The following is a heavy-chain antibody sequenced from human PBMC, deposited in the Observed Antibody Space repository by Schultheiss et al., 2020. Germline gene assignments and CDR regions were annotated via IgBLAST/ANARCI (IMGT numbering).Heavy chain of an antibody. J-gene: IGHJ4*02. CDR1: GFSFSNAW. V-gene: IGHV3-15*01. Sequence: GESLKISCAASGFSFSNAWMSWVRQAPGKGLEWVGRIKSKTDGGTTDYAAPVKGRFTISRDDSKNTLYLQMTSLKTDDTAVYYCTTDKPDSGSYFPHWGQGAQVTVSS. CDR3: TTDKPDSGSYFPH. D-gene: IGHD1-26*01. CDR2: IKSKTDGGTT.